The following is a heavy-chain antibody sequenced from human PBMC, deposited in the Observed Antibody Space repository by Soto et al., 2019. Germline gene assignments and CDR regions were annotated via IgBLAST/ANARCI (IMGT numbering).Heavy chain of an antibody. J-gene: IGHJ6*02. Sequence: QITLKESGPPLVKPTQTLTLTCTFSGFSLSTSGVGVGWIRQPPRKALVWLALIYWDDDKRYSPSLKSRLTISKDTSKNQVVLTMTNMDPVDTATYYCAHHWYYSYDLDLWGQGTTVTVSS. CDR3: AHHWYYSYDLDL. V-gene: IGHV2-5*02. CDR1: GFSLSTSGVG. CDR2: IYWDDDK.